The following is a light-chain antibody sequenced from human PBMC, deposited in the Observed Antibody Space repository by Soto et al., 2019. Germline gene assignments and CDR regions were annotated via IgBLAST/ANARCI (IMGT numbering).Light chain of an antibody. CDR2: GAS. Sequence: MTQSPSSLSASVGDRVTITCRASQSVSSNLAWYQQKPGQAPRLLIYGASTRATGIPDRFSGSGSGTEFTLTISSMQSEDFAVYYCQQYNNWPPYTFGQGTKLEIK. CDR1: QSVSSN. V-gene: IGKV3-15*01. J-gene: IGKJ2*01. CDR3: QQYNNWPPYT.